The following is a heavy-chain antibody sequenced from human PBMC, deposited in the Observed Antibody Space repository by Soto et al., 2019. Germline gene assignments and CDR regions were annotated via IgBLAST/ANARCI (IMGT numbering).Heavy chain of an antibody. J-gene: IGHJ4*02. D-gene: IGHD5-18*01. CDR1: GGSISSSSYY. Sequence: PSETLSLTCTVSGGSISSSSYYWGWIRQPPGKGLEWIGSIYYYGTTYYSPSLKSRVTISVDTSKNRFSLKLSSVTVADTAVYYCARRRDSYGYVDYWGQGTLVTVSS. CDR3: ARRRDSYGYVDY. CDR2: IYYYGTT. V-gene: IGHV4-39*01.